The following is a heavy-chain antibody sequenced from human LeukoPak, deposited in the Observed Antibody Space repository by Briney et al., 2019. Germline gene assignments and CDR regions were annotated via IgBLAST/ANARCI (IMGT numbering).Heavy chain of an antibody. V-gene: IGHV3-30*18. D-gene: IGHD3-10*01. Sequence: PGGSLRLSCAASGFTFSSYGMHWVRQAPGKGLEWVAVISYDGSNKYYADSVKGRFTISRDNSKNTLYLQMNSLRAEDTAVYYCAKGGSGSPSPYYFDYWGQGTLVTVSS. CDR1: GFTFSSYG. CDR2: ISYDGSNK. J-gene: IGHJ4*02. CDR3: AKGGSGSPSPYYFDY.